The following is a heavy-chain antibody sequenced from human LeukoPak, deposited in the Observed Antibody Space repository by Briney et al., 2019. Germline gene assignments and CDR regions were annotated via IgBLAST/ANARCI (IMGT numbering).Heavy chain of an antibody. J-gene: IGHJ4*02. V-gene: IGHV4-59*08. D-gene: IGHD4-17*01. CDR1: GRLISRYY. Sequence: SETLSLTCTVSGRLISRYYWSWIRQPPGKGLEWIGYIYYSGSTNYNPSLKSRVTISVDTSKNQFSLKLSSVTAADTAVYYCARRSDYGDAGFDYWGQGTLVTVSS. CDR3: ARRSDYGDAGFDY. CDR2: IYYSGST.